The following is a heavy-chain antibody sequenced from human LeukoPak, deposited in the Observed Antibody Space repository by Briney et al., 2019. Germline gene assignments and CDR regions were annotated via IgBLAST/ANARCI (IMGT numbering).Heavy chain of an antibody. CDR3: ARIRFSEYYYYYMDV. CDR2: IYYSGST. D-gene: IGHD3-3*01. V-gene: IGHV4-59*11. CDR1: GGSLSSHY. Sequence: PSETLSLTCTVSGGSLSSHYWSWIRQPPGKGLEWIGYIYYSGSTNYNPSLKSRVTISVDTSKNQFSLKLSSVTAADTAVYYCARIRFSEYYYYYMDVWGKGTTVTVSS. J-gene: IGHJ6*03.